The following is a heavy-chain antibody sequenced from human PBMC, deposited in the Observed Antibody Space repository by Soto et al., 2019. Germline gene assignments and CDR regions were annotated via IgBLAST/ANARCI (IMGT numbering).Heavy chain of an antibody. D-gene: IGHD2-8*02. Sequence: EVQLLESGGGLVQPGGSLRLSCAASGFTFSSYAMSWVRQAPGKGLEWVSAISGSGGSTYYADSVKGRFTISRDNSKNTLYLQMNSLRAEDTAVYYCAKEPVLHWGWVPLSKYFQHWGQGTLVTVSS. CDR1: GFTFSSYA. V-gene: IGHV3-23*01. J-gene: IGHJ1*01. CDR2: ISGSGGST. CDR3: AKEPVLHWGWVPLSKYFQH.